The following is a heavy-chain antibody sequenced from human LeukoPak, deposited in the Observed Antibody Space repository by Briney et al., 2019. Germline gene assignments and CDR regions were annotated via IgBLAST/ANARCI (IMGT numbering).Heavy chain of an antibody. CDR2: ISYSGST. Sequence: SETLSLTCTVSADSISGYYWTWIRQPPGKGLEWIGYISYSGSTSYNPSLKSRVTLSVDTSKKQFSLKLSSVTAADTAIYYCARGLKVGNTGYYFDYWGQGTLVTVSS. CDR1: ADSISGYY. D-gene: IGHD1-26*01. V-gene: IGHV4-59*01. CDR3: ARGLKVGNTGYYFDY. J-gene: IGHJ4*02.